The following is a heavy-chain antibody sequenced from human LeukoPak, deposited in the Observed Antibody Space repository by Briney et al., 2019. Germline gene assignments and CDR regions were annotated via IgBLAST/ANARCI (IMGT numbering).Heavy chain of an antibody. J-gene: IGHJ4*02. CDR3: TRQEDWQQWLVLLDY. V-gene: IGHV1-8*01. Sequence: ASVKVSCKASGYTFTSYDISWVRQASGQGLEWMGWMNPNSGNTGYTQKFQGRVTMTRNTSISTAYMELSSLTSEDTAVYYCTRQEDWQQWLVLLDYWGQGTLVTVSS. CDR1: GYTFTSYD. CDR2: MNPNSGNT. D-gene: IGHD6-19*01.